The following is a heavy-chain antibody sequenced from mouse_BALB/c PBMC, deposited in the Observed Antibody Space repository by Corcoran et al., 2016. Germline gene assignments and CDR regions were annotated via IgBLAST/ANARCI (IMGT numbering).Heavy chain of an antibody. J-gene: IGHJ3*01. Sequence: QVQLQQSGAELVRPGASVTLSCKASGYTFTDYEMHWVKQTPVHGLEWIGAIDPETGGTAYNQKFKGKATLTADKSSSTAYMELRSLTSEDSAVYYCTGLLRRRGWFAYWGQGTLVTVSA. D-gene: IGHD1-2*01. CDR3: TGLLRRRGWFAY. CDR1: GYTFTDYE. V-gene: IGHV1-15*01. CDR2: IDPETGGT.